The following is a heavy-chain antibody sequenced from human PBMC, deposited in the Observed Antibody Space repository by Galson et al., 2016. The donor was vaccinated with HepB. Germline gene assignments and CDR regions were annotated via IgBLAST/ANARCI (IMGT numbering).Heavy chain of an antibody. CDR1: GGSVSSASYS. CDR2: INHSGST. Sequence: SGGSVSSASYSWSWIRQPPGKGLEWIGEINHSGSTNYNPSLKSRVTISVDTSKNQFSLKLSSVTAADTAVYYCARHRIIAARGRIDPWGQGTLVTVSS. CDR3: ARHRIIAARGRIDP. J-gene: IGHJ5*02. V-gene: IGHV4-30-2*04. D-gene: IGHD6-6*01.